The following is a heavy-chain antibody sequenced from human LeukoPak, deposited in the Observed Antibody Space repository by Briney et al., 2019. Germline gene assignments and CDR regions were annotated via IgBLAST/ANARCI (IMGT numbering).Heavy chain of an antibody. CDR3: ASIGGSGSYVGASDI. J-gene: IGHJ3*02. Sequence: SETLSLTCTVSGGSISSYYWSWIRQPPGKGLEWIGYIYYSGSTNYNPSLKSRVTISVDTSKNQFSLKLSSVTAADTAVYYCASIGGSGSYVGASDIWGQGTMVTVSS. CDR2: IYYSGST. CDR1: GGSISSYY. D-gene: IGHD3-10*01. V-gene: IGHV4-59*01.